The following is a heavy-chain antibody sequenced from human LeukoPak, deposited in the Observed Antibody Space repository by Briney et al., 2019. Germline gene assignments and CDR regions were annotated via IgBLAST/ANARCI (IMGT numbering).Heavy chain of an antibody. Sequence: GESLEISCKGSGYSFTSYWIGWVRQMPGKGLEWMVIIYPGDSDTRYSPSFQGQVTISADKSISTAYLQWSSLKASDPAMYYGALLGLGEDVGRGYFDYRGHGTLGTVSS. J-gene: IGHJ5*01. CDR3: ALLGLGEDVGRGYFDY. CDR2: IYPGDSDT. D-gene: IGHD3-3*01. V-gene: IGHV5-51*01. CDR1: GYSFTSYW.